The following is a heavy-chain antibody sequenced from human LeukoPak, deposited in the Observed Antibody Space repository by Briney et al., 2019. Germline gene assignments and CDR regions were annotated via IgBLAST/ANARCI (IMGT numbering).Heavy chain of an antibody. CDR3: AREYFDWLLSEYNWFDP. D-gene: IGHD3-9*01. Sequence: GASVKVSCKASGYTFTGYYMHWVRQAPGQGLEWMGWINPNSGGTNYAQKFQGRVTMTRDTSISTAYMELSRLRSDDTAVYYCAREYFDWLLSEYNWFDPWGQGTLVTVSS. V-gene: IGHV1-2*02. CDR2: INPNSGGT. CDR1: GYTFTGYY. J-gene: IGHJ5*02.